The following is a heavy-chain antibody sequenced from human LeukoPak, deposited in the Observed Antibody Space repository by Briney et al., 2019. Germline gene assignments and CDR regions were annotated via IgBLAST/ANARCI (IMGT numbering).Heavy chain of an antibody. CDR2: IYYNGST. J-gene: IGHJ5*02. V-gene: IGHV4-30-4*01. D-gene: IGHD3-9*01. Sequence: SETLSLTCTVSGGSTSSGDYYWSWIRQPPGKGLEWIGYIYYNGSTYYNPSLKSRVTISVDTSKNQFSLKLSSVTAADTAVYYCARGELDILTGNNWFDPWGQGTLVTVSS. CDR3: ARGELDILTGNNWFDP. CDR1: GGSTSSGDYY.